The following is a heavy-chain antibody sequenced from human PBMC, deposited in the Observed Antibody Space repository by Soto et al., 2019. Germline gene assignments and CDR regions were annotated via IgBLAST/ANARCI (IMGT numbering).Heavy chain of an antibody. CDR3: ANFFFATGESGGGPWSFPY. CDR1: GFTFSSYI. J-gene: IGHJ4*02. D-gene: IGHD3-16*01. V-gene: IGHV3-74*01. CDR2: INPDGSTT. Sequence: SLRLSCAASGFTFSSYIMHWVRQAPGKGLVWVSRINPDGSTTNYADSVKGRFTISRDSPKNTLYLQMYTLRAEDTAKYYCANFFFATGESGGGPWSFPYGGQGARVPVSS.